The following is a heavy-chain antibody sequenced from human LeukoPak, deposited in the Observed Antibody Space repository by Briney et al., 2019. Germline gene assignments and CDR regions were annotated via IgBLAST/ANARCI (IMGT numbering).Heavy chain of an antibody. CDR1: GGTFSSYA. J-gene: IGHJ4*02. Sequence: ASVKVSCKASGGTFSSYAISWVRQAPGQGLEWMGRIIPVLGIANYAQKFQGRVTITADKSTSTAYMELSSLRSEDTAVYYWARGDYDILTGYYTPFDYWGQGTLVTVSS. CDR3: ARGDYDILTGYYTPFDY. V-gene: IGHV1-69*04. CDR2: IIPVLGIA. D-gene: IGHD3-9*01.